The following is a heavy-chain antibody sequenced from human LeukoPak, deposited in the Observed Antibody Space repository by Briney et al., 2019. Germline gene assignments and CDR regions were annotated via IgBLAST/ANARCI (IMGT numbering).Heavy chain of an antibody. V-gene: IGHV6-1*01. CDR1: GDSFSSNSAA. J-gene: IGHJ3*02. Sequence: SQTLSLTCAISGDSFSSNSAAWNWIRQSPSRGLEWLGRTYYRSKWYNDYAVSVKSRITINPDTSKNQFSLQLNSVTPEDTAVYYCARALSGSYYEFLGNAFDIWGQGTMVTVSS. CDR2: TYYRSKWYN. D-gene: IGHD1-26*01. CDR3: ARALSGSYYEFLGNAFDI.